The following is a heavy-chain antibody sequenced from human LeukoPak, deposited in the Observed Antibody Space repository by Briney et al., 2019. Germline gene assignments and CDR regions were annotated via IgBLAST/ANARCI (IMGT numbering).Heavy chain of an antibody. CDR1: GFSLSTSGVG. D-gene: IGHD3-10*01. CDR2: IYWNDDK. V-gene: IGHV2-5*01. J-gene: IGHJ6*02. CDR3: AHSALAAGGSGSYYMEYYYYGMDV. Sequence: SGPTLVNPTQTLTLTCTFSGFSLSTSGVGLGWIRQPPGKALEWLALIYWNDDKRYSPSLKSRLTITKDTSKNQVVLTMTNMDPVDTATYYCAHSALAAGGSGSYYMEYYYYGMDVWGQGTTVTVSS.